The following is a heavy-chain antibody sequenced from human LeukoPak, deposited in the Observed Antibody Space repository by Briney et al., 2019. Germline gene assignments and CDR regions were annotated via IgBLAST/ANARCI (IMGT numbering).Heavy chain of an antibody. CDR2: IYHSGST. CDR1: GYSISSGYY. J-gene: IGHJ5*02. CDR3: AREIPGAPNWFDP. Sequence: SETLSLSCTVSGYSISSGYYWDWIRQPPGKGLEWIGSIYHSGSTYYNPSLKSRVTISVDTSKNQFSLKLSSVTAADTAVYYCAREIPGAPNWFDPWGQGTLVTVSS. V-gene: IGHV4-38-2*02. D-gene: IGHD2-2*02.